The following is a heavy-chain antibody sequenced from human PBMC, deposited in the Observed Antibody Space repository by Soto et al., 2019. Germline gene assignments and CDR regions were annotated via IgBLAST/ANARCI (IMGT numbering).Heavy chain of an antibody. CDR3: ARDVTTPNYYYYGMDV. CDR1: GGSISSSNW. D-gene: IGHD2-15*01. V-gene: IGHV4-4*02. Sequence: SETLSLTCAVSGGSISSSNWWSWVRQPPGKGLEWIGEIYHSGSTNYNPSLKSRVTISVDKSKNQFSLKLSSVTAADTAVYYCARDVTTPNYYYYGMDVWGQGTTVTVSS. J-gene: IGHJ6*02. CDR2: IYHSGST.